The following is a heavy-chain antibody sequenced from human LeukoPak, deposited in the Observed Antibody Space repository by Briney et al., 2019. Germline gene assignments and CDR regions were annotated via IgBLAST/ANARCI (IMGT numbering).Heavy chain of an antibody. Sequence: SETLSLTCAVYGGSFSGYYWSWIRQPPGKGLEWIGEINHSGSTNYNPSLKSRVTISVDTSKNQFSLKLSSVTAADTAVYYCARGPDIVVVPAAKGTNNYYYYYMDVWGKGTTVTVSS. CDR1: GGSFSGYY. V-gene: IGHV4-34*01. D-gene: IGHD2-2*01. CDR3: ARGPDIVVVPAAKGTNNYYYYYMDV. CDR2: INHSGST. J-gene: IGHJ6*03.